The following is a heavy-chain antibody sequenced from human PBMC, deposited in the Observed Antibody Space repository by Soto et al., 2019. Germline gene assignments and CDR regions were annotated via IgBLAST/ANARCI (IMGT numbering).Heavy chain of an antibody. CDR2: INAGYGNT. CDR1: GYTFSSYA. CDR3: ARDKSIAARPVRGYFDY. V-gene: IGHV1-3*01. D-gene: IGHD6-6*01. J-gene: IGHJ4*02. Sequence: ASVKVSCKASGYTFSSYAMHWVRQAPGQRLEWMGWINAGYGNTKSSQKFQDRVTISRDTSASTAYMELTSLRSEDTAVYYCARDKSIAARPVRGYFDYWGQGTLVTVSS.